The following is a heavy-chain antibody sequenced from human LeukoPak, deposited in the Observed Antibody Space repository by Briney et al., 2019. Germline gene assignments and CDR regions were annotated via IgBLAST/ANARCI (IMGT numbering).Heavy chain of an antibody. CDR3: ARLRWAAGDGYYFDY. J-gene: IGHJ4*02. CDR1: GYGFTTCW. D-gene: IGHD6-13*01. Sequence: ESWKISCKGSGYGFTTCWIGWVRQMPGKGLEWMGVINPGNSDTRYSPSFQGQVTISADKSITTAYLQWSSLKASDTAMYYCARLRWAAGDGYYFDYWGQGTMVTVSS. V-gene: IGHV5-51*01. CDR2: INPGNSDT.